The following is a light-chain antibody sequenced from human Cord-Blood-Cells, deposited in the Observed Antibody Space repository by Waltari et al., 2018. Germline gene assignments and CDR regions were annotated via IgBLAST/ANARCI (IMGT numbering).Light chain of an antibody. J-gene: IGKJ5*01. CDR1: QSVSSH. V-gene: IGKV3-11*01. CDR3: QQRSNWIT. CDR2: DAS. Sequence: EIVLTQSPATLSLSPGERATLSCRASQSVSSHLAWYQQKPGQAPRLLIYDASNRATGIPTRFSGSGSGTDFTLTISSREPEDFAVYYCQQRSNWITFGQGTRLEIK.